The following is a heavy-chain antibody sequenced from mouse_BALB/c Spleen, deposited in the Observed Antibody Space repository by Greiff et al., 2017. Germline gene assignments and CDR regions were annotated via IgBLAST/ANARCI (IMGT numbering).Heavy chain of an antibody. CDR1: GYTFTSYW. J-gene: IGHJ4*01. CDR3: ARGGDYDAMDY. V-gene: IGHV1S81*02. CDR2: INPSNGRT. Sequence: QVHVKQPGAELVKPGASVKLSCKASGYTFTSYWMHWVKQRPGQGLEWIGEINPSNGRTNYNEKFKSKATLTVDKSSSTAYMQLSSLTSEDSAVYYCARGGDYDAMDYWGQGTSVTVSS.